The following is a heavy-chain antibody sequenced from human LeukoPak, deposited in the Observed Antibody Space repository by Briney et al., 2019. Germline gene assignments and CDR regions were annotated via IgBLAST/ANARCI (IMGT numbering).Heavy chain of an antibody. J-gene: IGHJ3*02. Sequence: SGGSLRLSRAASGFIFSDFDMHWVRQVTGKGLKWVSAIGTTGDTYYPGSVKGRFTISRENAKNSLYLQMNSLRAEDTAVYYCARATISVAYAFDIWGQGTMVTVSS. V-gene: IGHV3-13*04. CDR2: IGTTGDT. CDR3: ARATISVAYAFDI. D-gene: IGHD6-19*01. CDR1: GFIFSDFD.